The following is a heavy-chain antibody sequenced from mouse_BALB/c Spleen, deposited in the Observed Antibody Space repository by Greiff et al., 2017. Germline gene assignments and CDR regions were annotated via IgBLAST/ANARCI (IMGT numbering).Heavy chain of an antibody. J-gene: IGHJ4*01. CDR3: ARQDFYAMDY. Sequence: DVMLVESGGGLVQPGGSRKLSCAASGFTFSDYGMAWVRQAPGKGPEWVAFISNLAYSIYYADTVTGRFTISRENAKNTLYLEMSSLRSEDTAMYYCARQDFYAMDYWGQGTSVTVSS. CDR1: GFTFSDYG. CDR2: ISNLAYSI. V-gene: IGHV5-15*02.